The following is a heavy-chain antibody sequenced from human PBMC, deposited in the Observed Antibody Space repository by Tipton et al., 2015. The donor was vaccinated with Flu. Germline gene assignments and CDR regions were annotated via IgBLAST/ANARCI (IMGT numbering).Heavy chain of an antibody. J-gene: IGHJ4*02. CDR3: VTIGGAFEAGHCVGTSCWINS. CDR1: GGSISSHY. CDR2: VYHNGA. V-gene: IGHV4-59*04. Sequence: TLSLTCTVSGGSISSHYWGWIRQPPGKGLEWIGNVYHNGAFYNPSLKRRVTISLDKSKNQFSLKVTSVSAADTAFYYCVTIGGAFEAGHCVGTSCWINSWGQGTLVTVSP. D-gene: IGHD2-2*01.